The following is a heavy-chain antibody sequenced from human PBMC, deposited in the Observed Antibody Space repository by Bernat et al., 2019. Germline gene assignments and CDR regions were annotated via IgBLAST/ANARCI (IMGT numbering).Heavy chain of an antibody. CDR1: GFTFSSYW. V-gene: IGHV3-30-3*01. D-gene: IGHD5-18*01. Sequence: VQLVESGGGLVQPGGSLRLSCAASGFTFSSYWMHWVRQAPGKGLQWVAIISYAGSNDGLNIYYADSVKGRFTISRDDSKNTLYLQMDSLRAEDTGVYYCARVTKGDSWHYDYWGQGTLVTVSA. J-gene: IGHJ4*02. CDR3: ARVTKGDSWHYDY. CDR2: ISYAGSNDGLNI.